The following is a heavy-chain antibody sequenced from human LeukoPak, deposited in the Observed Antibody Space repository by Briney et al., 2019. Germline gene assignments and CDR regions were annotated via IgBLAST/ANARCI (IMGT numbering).Heavy chain of an antibody. CDR1: GGSISGGGHY. D-gene: IGHD4-11*01. V-gene: IGHV4-31*03. Sequence: PSETLSLTCTVSGGSISGGGHYWSWVRQHPGRGLEWIGYITSSGRTFYNPSLKSRTTMSVDTSKNQFSLRLSSVTAADTAVYSCASVDSDYDFTDYWGQGTLVTVSS. CDR2: ITSSGRT. J-gene: IGHJ4*02. CDR3: ASVDSDYDFTDY.